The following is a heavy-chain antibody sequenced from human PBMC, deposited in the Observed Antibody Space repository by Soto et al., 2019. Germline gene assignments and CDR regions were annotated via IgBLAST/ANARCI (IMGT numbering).Heavy chain of an antibody. D-gene: IGHD3-3*01. CDR2: ISAYNGNT. CDR1: GYTFTSYG. CDR3: ARDPDFSSGYYPFDY. V-gene: IGHV1-18*01. J-gene: IGHJ4*02. Sequence: ASVKVSCKASGYTFTSYGISWVRQAPGQGLEWMGWISAYNGNTNYAQKLQGRVTMTTDTSTSTAYMELRSLRSDDTAVYYCARDPDFSSGYYPFDYWGQGTLVTLPS.